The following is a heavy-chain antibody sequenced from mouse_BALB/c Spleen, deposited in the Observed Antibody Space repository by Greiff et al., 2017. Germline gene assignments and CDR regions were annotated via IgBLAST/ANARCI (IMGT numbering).Heavy chain of an antibody. CDR2: IWAGGST. V-gene: IGHV2-9*02. D-gene: IGHD6-1*01. CDR3: ARDRQLEGYYFDY. CDR1: GFSLTSYG. Sequence: QVQLQQSGPGLVAPSQSLSITCTVSGFSLTSYGVHWVRQPPGKGLEWLGVIWAGGSTNYNSALMSRLSISKDNSKSQVFLKMNSLQTDDTAMYYCARDRQLEGYYFDYWGQGTTLTVSS. J-gene: IGHJ2*01.